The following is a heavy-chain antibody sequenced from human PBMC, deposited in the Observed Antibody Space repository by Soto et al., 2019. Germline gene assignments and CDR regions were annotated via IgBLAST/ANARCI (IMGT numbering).Heavy chain of an antibody. J-gene: IGHJ5*02. CDR3: ARDQGVVVTADNWFDP. CDR2: IFSSCST. D-gene: IGHD2-21*02. V-gene: IGHV4-4*07. Sequence: QVQLQESGPGLVKPSETLSLTSTVSGGSITDYSWVWIRQTAGKGLEWIGRIFSSCSTNYNPSLKRRITISLATAQNQYSLKLNSATAADTAVYFCARDQGVVVTADNWFDPWGQGSLVTVSS. CDR1: GGSITDYS.